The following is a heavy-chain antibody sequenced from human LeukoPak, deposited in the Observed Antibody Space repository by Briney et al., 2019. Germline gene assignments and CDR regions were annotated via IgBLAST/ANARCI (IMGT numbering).Heavy chain of an antibody. CDR3: ARGRWDCSGGSCYWYYFDY. CDR2: INPNSGGT. CDR1: GYTFTGYY. Sequence: ASVKVSCKASGYTFTGYYMHWVRQAPGQGLEWMGWINPNSGGTNYAQKFQGRVTMTRDTSISTAYMELSRLRSDDTAVYYCARGRWDCSGGSCYWYYFDYWGQGTLVTVSS. D-gene: IGHD2-15*01. J-gene: IGHJ4*02. V-gene: IGHV1-2*02.